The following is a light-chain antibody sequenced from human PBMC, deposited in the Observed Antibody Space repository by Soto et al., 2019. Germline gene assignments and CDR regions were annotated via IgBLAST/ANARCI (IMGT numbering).Light chain of an antibody. J-gene: IGKJ5*01. Sequence: DIPMTLSPSSLSASVGDRVTITCRASQSISTYLNWYQQKTAKAPNRLISAPSNLQSGVPSRFSGSGSGTDFTLTITSLQPEDFATYYCQQSFSTPITFGQGTRLEIK. CDR3: QQSFSTPIT. V-gene: IGKV1-39*01. CDR2: APS. CDR1: QSISTY.